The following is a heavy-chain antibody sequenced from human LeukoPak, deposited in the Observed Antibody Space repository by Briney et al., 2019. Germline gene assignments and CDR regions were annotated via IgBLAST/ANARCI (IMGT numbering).Heavy chain of an antibody. Sequence: GGSLRLSCAASGFTFSSYWMSWVRQAPGKGLEWVSAISGSGGSTYYADCVKGRFTISRDNSKNTLYLQMTSLRAEDTAVYYCARETIVWRRTFSYYYMDVWGEGTTVTVSS. CDR3: ARETIVWRRTFSYYYMDV. J-gene: IGHJ6*03. V-gene: IGHV3-23*01. D-gene: IGHD2-15*01. CDR1: GFTFSSYW. CDR2: ISGSGGST.